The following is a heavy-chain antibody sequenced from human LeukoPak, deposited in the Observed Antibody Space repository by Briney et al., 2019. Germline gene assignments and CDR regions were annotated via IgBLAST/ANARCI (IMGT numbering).Heavy chain of an antibody. CDR3: ARRYSPTGPFDY. CDR1: GGTFSSYA. CDR2: INPNGGGT. D-gene: IGHD1-14*01. Sequence: ASVKVSCKASGGTFSSYAISWVRQAPGQGLEWMGWINPNGGGTSCAQKFQGRATMTRDTSISTAYMELSRLGSDDTAVYYCARRYSPTGPFDYWGQGTLVTVSS. J-gene: IGHJ4*02. V-gene: IGHV1-2*02.